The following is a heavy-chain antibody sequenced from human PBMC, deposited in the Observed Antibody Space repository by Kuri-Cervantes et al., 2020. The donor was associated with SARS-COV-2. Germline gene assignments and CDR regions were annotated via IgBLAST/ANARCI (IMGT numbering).Heavy chain of an antibody. CDR1: GDSFDYRF. D-gene: IGHD5-24*01. CDR3: ARSGPGAISREDGACDI. Sequence: SVKVSCKASGDSFDYRFLHWVRQAPGRPLEWMGWITPFNGNTNYAQRFQDRVTITRDRSMSTAYMELSSLRSEDTAMYYCARSGPGAISREDGACDIWGQGTMVTVSS. V-gene: IGHV1-45*01. J-gene: IGHJ3*02. CDR2: ITPFNGNT.